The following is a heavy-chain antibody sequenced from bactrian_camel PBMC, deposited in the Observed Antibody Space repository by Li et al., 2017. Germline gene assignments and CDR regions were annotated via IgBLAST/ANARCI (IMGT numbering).Heavy chain of an antibody. D-gene: IGHD1*01. Sequence: HVQLVESGGGSVQPGGSLRLSCAASGYDFIRYCMGWFRQAPGKEREEIARIASLGTAKYADTLKGRFTISRDDAKDTLYLQINSLKPEDTAMYYCAARGLGCGLSETWYNYWGQGTQVTVS. J-gene: IGHJ4*01. V-gene: IGHV3S53*01. CDR3: AARGLGCGLSETWYNY. CDR1: GYDFIRYC. CDR2: IASLGTA.